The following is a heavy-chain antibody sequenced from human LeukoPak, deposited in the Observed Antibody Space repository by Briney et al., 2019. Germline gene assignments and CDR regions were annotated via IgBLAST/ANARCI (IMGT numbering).Heavy chain of an antibody. CDR1: GFTFSSYS. J-gene: IGHJ4*02. Sequence: PGGSLRLSCAASGFTFSSYSMNWVRQAPGKGLEWVSSISSSSSFIYYGDSVKGRFTISRDNAKNSLYLQMNSLRAEDTAVYYCARDLHDSSGNYFDYWGQGTLVTVSS. CDR2: ISSSSSFI. V-gene: IGHV3-21*01. CDR3: ARDLHDSSGNYFDY. D-gene: IGHD3-22*01.